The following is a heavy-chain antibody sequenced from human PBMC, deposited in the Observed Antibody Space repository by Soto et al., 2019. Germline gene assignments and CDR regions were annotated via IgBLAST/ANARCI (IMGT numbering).Heavy chain of an antibody. J-gene: IGHJ4*02. D-gene: IGHD5-12*01. CDR2: FDPEDGET. V-gene: IGHV1-24*01. CDR3: ATAPRYTVAIGYDY. Sequence: ASGKVSCKISGYTLTELSMHWVRQAPGKGLEWMGGFDPEDGETIYAQKFQGRVTMTEDTSTDTAYMELSSLRSEDTAVYYCATAPRYTVAIGYDYWGQGTLVTVSS. CDR1: GYTLTELS.